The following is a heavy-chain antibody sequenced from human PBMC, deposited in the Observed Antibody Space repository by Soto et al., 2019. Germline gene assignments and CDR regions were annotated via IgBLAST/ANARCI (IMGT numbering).Heavy chain of an antibody. CDR2: INHSGST. V-gene: IGHV4-34*01. D-gene: IGHD2-15*01. Sequence: SETLSLTCAVYGGSFSGYYWSWIRQPPGKGLEWIGEINHSGSTNYNPSLKSRVTISVDTSKNQFSLKLSSVTAEDTAVYYCARDRVVVAATRRNYYYYGMDVWGQGTTVTV. CDR1: GGSFSGYY. J-gene: IGHJ6*02. CDR3: ARDRVVVAATRRNYYYYGMDV.